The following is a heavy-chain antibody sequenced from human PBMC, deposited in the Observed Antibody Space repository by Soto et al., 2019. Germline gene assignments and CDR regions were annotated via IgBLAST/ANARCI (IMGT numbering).Heavy chain of an antibody. CDR2: ISYDGSNK. CDR3: AGGKSYGYRQLRIDY. D-gene: IGHD5-18*01. V-gene: IGHV3-30*03. J-gene: IGHJ4*02. Sequence: GGSLRLSCAASGFTFSSYGMHWVRQAPGKGLEWVAVISYDGSNKYYADSVKGRFTISRDNSKNTLYLQMNSLRAEDTAVYYCAGGKSYGYRQLRIDYWGQGTLVTVSS. CDR1: GFTFSSYG.